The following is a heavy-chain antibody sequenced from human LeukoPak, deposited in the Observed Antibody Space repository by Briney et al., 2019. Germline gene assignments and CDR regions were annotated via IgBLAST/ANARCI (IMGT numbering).Heavy chain of an antibody. CDR1: GFTFSNAW. CDR3: HVVGEIVVVPAREASPDAFDI. Sequence: GGSLRLSCAASGFTFSNAWMSWVRQAPGKGLEWVGRIKSKTDGGTTDYAAPVKGRFTISRDDSKNTLYLQMNSLKTEDTAVYYCHVVGEIVVVPAREASPDAFDIWGQGSMVTVSS. D-gene: IGHD2-2*01. CDR2: IKSKTDGGTT. J-gene: IGHJ3*02. V-gene: IGHV3-15*01.